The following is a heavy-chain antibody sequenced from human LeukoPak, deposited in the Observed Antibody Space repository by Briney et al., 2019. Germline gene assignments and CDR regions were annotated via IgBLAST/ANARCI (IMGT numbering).Heavy chain of an antibody. Sequence: PGGSLRLSCAASGFTFSNYAMSWVRQAPGKGLAWVSAISGGGNSTYYADSVKGRFTISRDNSKNTLFLQMNSLRAEDTAVYYCAKARAVVVVAATNYWGQGTLVTVSS. CDR2: ISGGGNST. CDR3: AKARAVVVVAATNY. V-gene: IGHV3-23*01. J-gene: IGHJ4*02. D-gene: IGHD2-15*01. CDR1: GFTFSNYA.